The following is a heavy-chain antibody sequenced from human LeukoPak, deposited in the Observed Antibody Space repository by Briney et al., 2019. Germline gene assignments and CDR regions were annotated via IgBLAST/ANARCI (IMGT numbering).Heavy chain of an antibody. CDR1: GGTFSSFA. Sequence: SVKVSCKTSGGTFSSFAIAWVRQAPGQGLEWMAGIIPIFTTTNYAQEFQGRVTITADKSTSTAYMELSSLRSEDTAVYYCARDTMMSGYMDVWGKGTTVTVSS. V-gene: IGHV1-69*06. CDR3: ARDTMMSGYMDV. D-gene: IGHD3-22*01. CDR2: IIPIFTTT. J-gene: IGHJ6*03.